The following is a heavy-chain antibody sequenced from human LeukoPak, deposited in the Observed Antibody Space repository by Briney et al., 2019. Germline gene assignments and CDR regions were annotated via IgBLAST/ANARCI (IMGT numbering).Heavy chain of an antibody. V-gene: IGHV4-59*01. Sequence: SETLSLTCTVSGGSISSYYWSWIRQPPGKGLEWIGYIYYSGSTNYNPSLKSRVTISVDMSKNHFSLKLSSVTAADTAVYYCARGRTIFGVVTLDYWRQGTLVTVSS. CDR1: GGSISSYY. D-gene: IGHD3-3*01. J-gene: IGHJ4*02. CDR2: IYYSGST. CDR3: ARGRTIFGVVTLDY.